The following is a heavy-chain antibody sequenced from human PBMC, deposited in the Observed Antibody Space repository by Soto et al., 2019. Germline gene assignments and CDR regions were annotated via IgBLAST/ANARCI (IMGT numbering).Heavy chain of an antibody. J-gene: IGHJ5*02. V-gene: IGHV4-30-2*01. CDR3: ARCSNTYGYGWFGL. CDR1: DDSFSSGAYS. CDR2: IYYSGIT. Sequence: SETLSLTCAVSDDSFSSGAYSWSWIRQPPGKGLEFIGNIYYSGITHYSPSLKSRVTISADRSKNQFSLNLTSVTAADTAVYFCARCSNTYGYGWFGLWGQAILVTVSS. D-gene: IGHD5-18*01.